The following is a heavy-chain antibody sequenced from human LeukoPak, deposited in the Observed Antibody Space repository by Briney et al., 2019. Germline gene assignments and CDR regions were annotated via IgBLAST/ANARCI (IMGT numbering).Heavy chain of an antibody. Sequence: ASVKVSCKACGYTFTSYGISWVRQAPGQGLEWMGWISAYNGNTNYAQKLHGRVTMTTDTSTSTAYMELRSLRSDDTAVYYCARVSEVELVIDYWGQGTLVTVSS. CDR3: ARVSEVELVIDY. V-gene: IGHV1-18*01. J-gene: IGHJ4*02. CDR1: GYTFTSYG. D-gene: IGHD6-6*01. CDR2: ISAYNGNT.